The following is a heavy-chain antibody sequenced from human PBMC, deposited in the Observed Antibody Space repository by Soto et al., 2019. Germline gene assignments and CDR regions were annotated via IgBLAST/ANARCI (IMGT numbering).Heavy chain of an antibody. CDR1: GFTFSSYA. Sequence: PGGSLRLSCAASGFTFSSYAMSWVRQAPGKGLEWVSAISGSGGSTYYADSVKGRFTISRDNSKNRLYLQLNSLRAEDTAIYYCAKTLVHVYGNWFYPWGQGTLVTVSS. V-gene: IGHV3-23*01. CDR2: ISGSGGST. J-gene: IGHJ5*02. CDR3: AKTLVHVYGNWFYP. D-gene: IGHD2-8*01.